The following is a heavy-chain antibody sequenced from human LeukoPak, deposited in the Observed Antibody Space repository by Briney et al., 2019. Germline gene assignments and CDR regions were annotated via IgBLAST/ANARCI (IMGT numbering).Heavy chain of an antibody. CDR2: IYSGGST. V-gene: IGHV3-66*01. CDR3: ASRDYYDSSGYYGAFDI. J-gene: IGHJ3*02. Sequence: GSLRLSCAASEFSVGSNYMTWVRQAPGKGLEWVSLIYSGGSTYYADSVKGRFTISRDNSKNTLYLQMNSLRAEDTAVYYCASRDYYDSSGYYGAFDIWGQGTMVTVSS. D-gene: IGHD3-22*01. CDR1: EFSVGSNY.